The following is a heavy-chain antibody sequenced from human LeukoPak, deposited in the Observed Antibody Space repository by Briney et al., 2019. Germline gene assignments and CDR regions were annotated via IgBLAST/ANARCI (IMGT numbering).Heavy chain of an antibody. D-gene: IGHD3-10*01. CDR1: GFTFSAHY. V-gene: IGHV3-11*04. J-gene: IGHJ4*02. CDR2: ISSSGSTR. CDR3: ARDSGITLLRGVIDY. Sequence: GGSLRLSCAASGFTFSAHYLDWVRQAPGKGLEWVSYISSSGSTRYYADSVKGRFTISRDNAKNSLYLQINSLRAEDTALYYCARDSGITLLRGVIDYWGQGTLVTVSS.